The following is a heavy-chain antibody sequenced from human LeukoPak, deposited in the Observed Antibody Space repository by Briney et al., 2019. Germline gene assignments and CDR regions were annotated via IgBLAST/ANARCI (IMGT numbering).Heavy chain of an antibody. CDR3: ARGLRDGGYRGALFDY. Sequence: PSETLSLTCAVSGGSISSGGYSWSWIRQPPGKGLEWIGYIYHSGSTYYNPSLESRVTISVDRSKNQFSLKLSSVTAADTAVYYCARGLRDGGYRGALFDYWGQGTLVTVSS. D-gene: IGHD5-12*01. CDR2: IYHSGST. J-gene: IGHJ4*02. CDR1: GGSISSGGYS. V-gene: IGHV4-30-2*01.